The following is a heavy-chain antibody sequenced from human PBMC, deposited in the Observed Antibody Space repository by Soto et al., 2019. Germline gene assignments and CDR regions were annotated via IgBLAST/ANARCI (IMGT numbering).Heavy chain of an antibody. CDR3: ARRRGPGRYSYGSDYYYYGMDV. V-gene: IGHV4-34*01. CDR2: INHSGST. D-gene: IGHD5-18*01. J-gene: IGHJ6*02. CDR1: GGSFSGYY. Sequence: PSDTLSLTCAVYGGSFSGYYWSWIRQPPGKGLEWIGEINHSGSTNYNPSLKSRVTISVDTSKNQFSLKLSSVTAADTAVYYCARRRGPGRYSYGSDYYYYGMDVWGQGTTVTVSS.